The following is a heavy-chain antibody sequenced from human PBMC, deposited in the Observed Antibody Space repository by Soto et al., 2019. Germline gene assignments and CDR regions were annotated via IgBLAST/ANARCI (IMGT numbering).Heavy chain of an antibody. Sequence: QVQLVQSGAEVKKPGASVKVSCKASGYTFSGYAMGWVRQAPGQGLGWMGWISAYNGNTDYAQKFRGRVTMTTDTTTSTAQMEPRRLTSDAPAAYYCARPFGDYGDYAWSLRYWGQGTLVTVSS. D-gene: IGHD4-17*01. CDR1: GYTFSGYA. V-gene: IGHV1-18*01. CDR3: ARPFGDYGDYAWSLRY. CDR2: ISAYNGNT. J-gene: IGHJ4*02.